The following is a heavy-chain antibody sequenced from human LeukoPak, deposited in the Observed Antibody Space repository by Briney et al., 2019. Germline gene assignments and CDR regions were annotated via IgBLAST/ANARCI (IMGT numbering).Heavy chain of an antibody. V-gene: IGHV1-69*04. J-gene: IGHJ3*01. Sequence: ASVKVSCKASGGTFSSYTISWVRQAPGQGLEWMGRIIPILGLANYAQKFPGRLTITADKSTSTAYMELSSLRSEDTAVYYCARDNDGDYAFDFWDQGTMVTVSS. CDR2: IIPILGLA. CDR3: ARDNDGDYAFDF. CDR1: GGTFSSYT. D-gene: IGHD4-17*01.